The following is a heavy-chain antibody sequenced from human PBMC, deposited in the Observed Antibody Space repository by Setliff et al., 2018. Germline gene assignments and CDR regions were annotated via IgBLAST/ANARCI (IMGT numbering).Heavy chain of an antibody. J-gene: IGHJ4*02. CDR1: GFTFSSHW. V-gene: IGHV3-7*05. CDR3: AKRRGWLDFDY. Sequence: PGGSLRLSCAASGFTFSSHWMSWVRQAPGKGLEWVANIKQDGSEKYYVDSVKGRFTISRDNAKNSLYLQMNSLRAEDTAVYYCAKRRGWLDFDYWGQGILVTVSS. D-gene: IGHD6-19*01. CDR2: IKQDGSEK.